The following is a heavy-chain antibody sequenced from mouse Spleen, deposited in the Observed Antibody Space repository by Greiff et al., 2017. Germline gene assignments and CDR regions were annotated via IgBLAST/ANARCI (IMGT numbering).Heavy chain of an antibody. Sequence: ESGAELVRPGASVTLSCKASGYTFTDYEMHWVKQTPVHGLEWIGAIDPETGGTAYNQKFKGKAILTADKSSSTAYMELRSLTSEDSAVYYCTRFYRAMDYWGQGTSVTVSS. V-gene: IGHV1-15*01. D-gene: IGHD2-1*01. CDR3: TRFYRAMDY. J-gene: IGHJ4*01. CDR1: GYTFTDYE. CDR2: IDPETGGT.